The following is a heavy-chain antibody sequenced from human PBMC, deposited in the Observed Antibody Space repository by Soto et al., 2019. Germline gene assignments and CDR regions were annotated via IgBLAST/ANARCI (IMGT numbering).Heavy chain of an antibody. V-gene: IGHV4-30-2*01. Sequence: QLQLQESGSGLVKPSQTLSLTCAVSGGSISSGGYSWSWIRQPPGKGLEWIGYIYHSGSTYYNPSLKSRVTISVDRSKNQFSLKLSSVLAADTAVYYCASAGGLGAVAADYWGQGTLVTVSS. J-gene: IGHJ4*02. CDR3: ASAGGLGAVAADY. D-gene: IGHD6-19*01. CDR1: GGSISSGGYS. CDR2: IYHSGST.